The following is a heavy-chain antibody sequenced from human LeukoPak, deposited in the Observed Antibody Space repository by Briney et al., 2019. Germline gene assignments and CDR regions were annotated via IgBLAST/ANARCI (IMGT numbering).Heavy chain of an antibody. J-gene: IGHJ4*02. Sequence: PSGTLSLTCAVSGGSISSSNWWSWVRQAPGKGLEWVSAISGSDGRLFYADAVKGRFTISRDNSKNTLYLQMNSLRAEDTAVYYCAKESPYRVTPPRIYYFDYWGQGTPVTVSS. CDR1: GGSISSSN. CDR2: ISGSDGRL. CDR3: AKESPYRVTPPRIYYFDY. V-gene: IGHV3-23*01. D-gene: IGHD4-23*01.